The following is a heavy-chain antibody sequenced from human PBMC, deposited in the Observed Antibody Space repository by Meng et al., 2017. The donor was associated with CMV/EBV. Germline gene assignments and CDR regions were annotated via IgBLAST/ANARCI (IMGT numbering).Heavy chain of an antibody. D-gene: IGHD2-21*01. V-gene: IGHV1-18*01. CDR1: GYTFTGYG. CDR3: ARGVPLGIIYSFDY. CDR2: ISVYNGHT. Sequence: GESGVEVKKPGASVKVPCKASGYTFTGYGISWVRQAPGQGLEWMGWISVYNGHTNFAQNLQGRVTMTTDTSTSTAYVELRSLRSDDTAIYYCARGVPLGIIYSFDYWGQGTLVTVSS. J-gene: IGHJ4*01.